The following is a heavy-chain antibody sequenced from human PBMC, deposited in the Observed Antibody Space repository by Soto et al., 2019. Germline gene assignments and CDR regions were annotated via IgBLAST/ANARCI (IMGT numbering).Heavy chain of an antibody. V-gene: IGHV4-34*01. CDR2: INHSGST. D-gene: IGHD2-15*01. J-gene: IGHJ4*02. CDR1: GGSFSGYY. Sequence: SETLSLTCAVYGGSFSGYYCNWIRQPPGKGLEWIGEINHSGSTNYNPSLKSRVTISVDTSKNQFSLKLNSVTAADTAIYYCAVLLVGGGGDGSWGQGTLVTVS. CDR3: AVLLVGGGGDGS.